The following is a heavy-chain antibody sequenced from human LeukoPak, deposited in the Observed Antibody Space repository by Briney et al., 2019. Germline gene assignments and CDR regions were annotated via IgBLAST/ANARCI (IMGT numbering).Heavy chain of an antibody. J-gene: IGHJ4*02. CDR3: ARGSSWPDY. V-gene: IGHV3-74*01. Sequence: GGSLRLSCAASGFTVSGSWMHWVRQAPAKGLVLVSRINTDGSSTTYADSVKGRFTISRDNANNTLYLQMNSLRGEDTAVYYCARGSSWPDYWGQGTLVTVSS. CDR1: GFTVSGSW. CDR2: INTDGSST. D-gene: IGHD6-13*01.